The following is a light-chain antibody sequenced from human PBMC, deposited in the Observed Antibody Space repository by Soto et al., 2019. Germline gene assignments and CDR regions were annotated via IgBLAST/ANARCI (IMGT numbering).Light chain of an antibody. J-gene: IGKJ2*01. Sequence: DIPMTQSPSSLSAFVGDRVTITCRASQGIGNDLGWYQQKPGKAPKRLIYAASSLQSGVPSRFSGSGSGTEFTLTISSLQPEDFATYYCLQHNSYPRTFGQGTKLEIK. CDR2: AAS. CDR1: QGIGND. CDR3: LQHNSYPRT. V-gene: IGKV1-17*01.